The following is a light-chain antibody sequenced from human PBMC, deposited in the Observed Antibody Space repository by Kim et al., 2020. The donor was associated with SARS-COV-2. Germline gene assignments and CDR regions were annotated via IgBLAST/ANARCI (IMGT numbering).Light chain of an antibody. CDR3: SSYADTDTVV. Sequence: GPSVTIACAGTSSNVVDYNYLYWYQQHPDQATKLIIYDVNKGPAGGPDRFSGSTSGNTASLTISGLQAEDEADYYCSSYADTDTVVFGGGTQLTVL. J-gene: IGLJ2*01. CDR1: SSNVVDYNY. V-gene: IGLV2-11*03. CDR2: DVN.